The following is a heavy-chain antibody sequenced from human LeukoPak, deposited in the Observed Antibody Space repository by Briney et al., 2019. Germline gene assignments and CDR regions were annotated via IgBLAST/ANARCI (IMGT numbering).Heavy chain of an antibody. CDR3: ARDWGTTGTTGWLFDH. Sequence: GGSLRLSCAASGFTVSSNSMSWVRQAPGKGLVWVSVIYTGGTTYYADSVKGRFTISRDNSKNTLYLQMNSLRAEDTAIYYCARDWGTTGTTGWLFDHWGQGIMVTVSS. D-gene: IGHD1-1*01. J-gene: IGHJ4*02. CDR2: IYTGGTT. CDR1: GFTVSSNS. V-gene: IGHV3-66*01.